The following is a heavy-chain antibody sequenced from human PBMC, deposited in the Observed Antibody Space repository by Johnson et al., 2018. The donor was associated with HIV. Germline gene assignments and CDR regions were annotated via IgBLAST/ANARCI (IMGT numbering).Heavy chain of an antibody. CDR2: LWYDGSNK. Sequence: VQLVESGGGVVQPGRSLRLSCAASGFTFRSYAMHWVRQAPGRGLEWVALLWYDGSNKYYADSVKGRFTISRDNSKNTLYLQMNSLRAEDTAVYYCARGLLAGNDAFDIWGQGTMVTVSS. V-gene: IGHV3-33*08. CDR3: ARGLLAGNDAFDI. D-gene: IGHD6-13*01. CDR1: GFTFRSYA. J-gene: IGHJ3*02.